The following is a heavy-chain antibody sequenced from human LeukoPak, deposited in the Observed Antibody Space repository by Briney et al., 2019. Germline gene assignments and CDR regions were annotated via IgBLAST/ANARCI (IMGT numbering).Heavy chain of an antibody. D-gene: IGHD2-15*01. V-gene: IGHV4-31*03. Sequence: SETLSLTCTVSGGSISSGGHYWSWIRQHPGKGLEWIGYIYYSGSTYYNPSLKSRLTISVETSKNQFSLKLTSVTAADTAVLYCARLGAYSHRVDFWGLGTPVTVSS. CDR1: GGSISSGGHY. CDR3: ARLGAYSHRVDF. CDR2: IYYSGST. J-gene: IGHJ4*02.